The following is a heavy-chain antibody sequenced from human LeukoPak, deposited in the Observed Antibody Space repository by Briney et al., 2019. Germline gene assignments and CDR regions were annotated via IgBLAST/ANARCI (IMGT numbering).Heavy chain of an antibody. D-gene: IGHD7-27*01. CDR1: GFTFDDYA. CDR3: AKDPTANWGSENWFDP. Sequence: GGSLRLSCAASGFTFDDYAMHWVRQAPGKGLEWVSGISWNSGSIGYADSLKGRFTISRDNAKNSLYLQMNSLRAEDTAFYYCAKDPTANWGSENWFDPWGQGTLVTVSS. CDR2: ISWNSGSI. J-gene: IGHJ5*02. V-gene: IGHV3-9*01.